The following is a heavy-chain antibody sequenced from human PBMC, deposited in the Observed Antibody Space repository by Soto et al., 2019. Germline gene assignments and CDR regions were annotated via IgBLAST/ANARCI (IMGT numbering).Heavy chain of an antibody. CDR1: GGSLGGDY. J-gene: IGHJ6*02. V-gene: IGHV4-34*01. CDR3: ARADRTLVTSYSLDV. D-gene: IGHD2-21*02. Sequence: TLSLTCAVYGGSLGGDYWTWIRQAPGKGLEWIGEINHSGTINFDPSLRSRLTISLDTSKKEFSLKLSSVTDADTATYYCARADRTLVTSYSLDVWGQGTTVTVSS. CDR2: INHSGTI.